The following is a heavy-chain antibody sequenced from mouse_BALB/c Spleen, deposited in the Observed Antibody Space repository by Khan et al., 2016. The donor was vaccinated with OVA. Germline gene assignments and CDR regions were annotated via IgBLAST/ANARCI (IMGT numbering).Heavy chain of an antibody. CDR1: GYSITSNYA. D-gene: IGHD1-1*01. CDR2: ISYSGAT. V-gene: IGHV3-2*02. Sequence: EVQLQESGPSLVKPSQSLSLTCTVTGYSITSNYAWSWIRQFPGSKLEWMGYISYSGATNYNPTLKRRISVTRDTSENQFFLQLSSVTTEDTATYFCARQNYYSYALDYWGQGTSVTVSS. CDR3: ARQNYYSYALDY. J-gene: IGHJ4*01.